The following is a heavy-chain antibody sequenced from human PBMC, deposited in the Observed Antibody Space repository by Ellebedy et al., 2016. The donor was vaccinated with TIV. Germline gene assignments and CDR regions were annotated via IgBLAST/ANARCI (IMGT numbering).Heavy chain of an antibody. Sequence: SGPTLVKPTQTLTLTCTFSGFSLSTSGVGVGWIRQPPGKALEWLALIYWDDDKRYSPSLKSRLTITKDTSKNQVVLTMTNMDPVDTATYYCAHAVGALTHNWFDPWGQGTLVTVSS. CDR2: IYWDDDK. D-gene: IGHD1-26*01. J-gene: IGHJ5*02. CDR1: GFSLSTSGVG. V-gene: IGHV2-5*02. CDR3: AHAVGALTHNWFDP.